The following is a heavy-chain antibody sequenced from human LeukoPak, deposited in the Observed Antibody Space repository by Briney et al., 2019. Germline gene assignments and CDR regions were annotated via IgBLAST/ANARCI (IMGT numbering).Heavy chain of an antibody. D-gene: IGHD1-14*01. J-gene: IGHJ4*02. CDR1: GFTLSNYS. Sequence: GGSLRLSCAASGFTLSNYSMNWVRQAPGKGLEWVSHIGISSTTIYYADSVKGRFTISRDDAKNSLYLQMNSLRAEDTAVYYCARDPSSDNAYWGQGTLVTVSS. CDR2: IGISSTTI. CDR3: ARDPSSDNAY. V-gene: IGHV3-48*04.